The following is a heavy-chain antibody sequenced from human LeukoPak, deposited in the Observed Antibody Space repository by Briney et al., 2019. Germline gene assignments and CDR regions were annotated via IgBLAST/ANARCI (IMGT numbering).Heavy chain of an antibody. CDR1: GGSISSSSYY. V-gene: IGHV4-39*07. CDR3: ARDLKAARRTYYFDY. Sequence: SETLSLTCTVSGGSISSSSYYWGWIRQPPGKGLEWIGSIYYSGSTYYNPSLKSRVTISVDTSKNQFSLKLSSVTAADTAVYYCARDLKAARRTYYFDYWGQGTLVTVSS. D-gene: IGHD6-6*01. J-gene: IGHJ4*02. CDR2: IYYSGST.